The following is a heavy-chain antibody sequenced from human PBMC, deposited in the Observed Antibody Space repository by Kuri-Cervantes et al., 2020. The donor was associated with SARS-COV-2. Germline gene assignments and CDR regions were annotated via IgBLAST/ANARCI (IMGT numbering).Heavy chain of an antibody. J-gene: IGHJ6*02. D-gene: IGHD3-3*01. CDR3: ARSRKNAYDFWTGVSDSDYFYRFDA. Sequence: GESLKISCASSGFPFSSYSMNWVRQAPGKGLEWLSSINSAGTTIYYADSLKGRPTVSRDNGKNSLYLQMNSLRVQDSAIYFCARSRKNAYDFWTGVSDSDYFYRFDAWGQGTTVTVSS. CDR2: INSAGTTI. V-gene: IGHV3-21*01. CDR1: GFPFSSYS.